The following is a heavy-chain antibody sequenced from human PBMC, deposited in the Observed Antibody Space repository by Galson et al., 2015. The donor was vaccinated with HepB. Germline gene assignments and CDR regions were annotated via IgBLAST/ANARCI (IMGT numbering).Heavy chain of an antibody. CDR1: VFSLSTSGVG. CDR3: AHGGYDSSGYPGGNDAFDI. D-gene: IGHD3-22*01. Sequence: PALVKPTPPLTLTCTFSVFSLSTSGVGVGWIRQPPGKALEWLALIYWDDDKRYSPSLKSRLTITKDTSKNQVVLTMTNMDPVDTATYYCAHGGYDSSGYPGGNDAFDIWGQGTMVTVSS. V-gene: IGHV2-5*02. J-gene: IGHJ3*02. CDR2: IYWDDDK.